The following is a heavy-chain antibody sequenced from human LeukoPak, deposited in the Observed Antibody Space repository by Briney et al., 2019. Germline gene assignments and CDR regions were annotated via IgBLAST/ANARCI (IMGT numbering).Heavy chain of an antibody. CDR3: ARGQKSDY. CDR1: GGSFSGYY. CDR2: INHSGST. V-gene: IGHV4-34*01. J-gene: IGHJ4*02. Sequence: SETLSLTCAVYGGSFSGYYWSWIRRPPGKGLEWIGEINHSGSTNYNPSLKSRVTISVDTSKNQFSLKLSSVTAADTAVYYCARGQKSDYWGQGTLVTVSS.